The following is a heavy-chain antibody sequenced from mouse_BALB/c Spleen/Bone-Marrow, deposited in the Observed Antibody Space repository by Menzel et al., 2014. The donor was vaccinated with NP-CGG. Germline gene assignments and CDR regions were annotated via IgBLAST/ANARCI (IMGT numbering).Heavy chain of an antibody. CDR3: ARRRDGPYAMDY. CDR1: GFTFSSYG. V-gene: IGHV5-6*01. CDR2: INNGSSYT. D-gene: IGHD2-3*01. Sequence: EVQGVESGGDLVKPGGSLKLSYAASGFTFSSYGMSWVRQTPDKRLEWVATINNGSSYTFYPDSVKGRFTISRDNAKNTLYLQMSSLKSEDTAMYYCARRRDGPYAMDYWGQGTSVTVSS. J-gene: IGHJ4*01.